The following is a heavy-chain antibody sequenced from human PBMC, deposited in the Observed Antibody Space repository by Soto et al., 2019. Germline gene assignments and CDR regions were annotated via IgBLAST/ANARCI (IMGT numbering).Heavy chain of an antibody. V-gene: IGHV1-2*02. CDR3: ARCHRGLRCHLDY. J-gene: IGHJ4*02. CDR2: INPNSGGT. CDR1: GYTFTGYY. D-gene: IGHD4-17*01. Sequence: GASVKVSCKASGYTFTGYYMHWVRQAPGQGLEWMGWINPNSGGTNYAQKFQGRVTMTRDTSVNSAYLHLSSLTSDDTAVYFCARCHRGLRCHLDYWGQGTLVTVSS.